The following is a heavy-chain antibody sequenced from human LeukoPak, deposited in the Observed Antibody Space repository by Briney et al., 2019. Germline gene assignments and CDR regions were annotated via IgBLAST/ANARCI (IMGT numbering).Heavy chain of an antibody. CDR2: ISTSGGRI. J-gene: IGHJ4*02. V-gene: IGHV3-23*01. D-gene: IGHD6-19*01. CDR1: GFTFSSYD. CDR3: ARDQGEKLAVAGTEWDLDY. Sequence: AGGSLRLSCAASGFTFSSYDMSWVRQAPGKGLEWVSAISTSGGRIYYADSVKGRFTISRDNSKNTLYLQMNSLRAEDTAVYYCARDQGEKLAVAGTEWDLDYWGQGTLVTVSS.